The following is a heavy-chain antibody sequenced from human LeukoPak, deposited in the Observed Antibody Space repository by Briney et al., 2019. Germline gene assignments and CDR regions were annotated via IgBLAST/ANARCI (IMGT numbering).Heavy chain of an antibody. CDR2: ISVYNGNT. V-gene: IGHV1-18*04. CDR3: ARDQVAVAGDFDY. J-gene: IGHJ4*02. Sequence: ASVKVSCKASGYTLTSYSISWVRQAPGQGLEWMGWISVYNGNTKYAQKFQGRVTTTTDTSTSTAYMELRSLRSDDTAVYYCARDQVAVAGDFDYWDQGTLVTVSS. CDR1: GYTLTSYS. D-gene: IGHD6-19*01.